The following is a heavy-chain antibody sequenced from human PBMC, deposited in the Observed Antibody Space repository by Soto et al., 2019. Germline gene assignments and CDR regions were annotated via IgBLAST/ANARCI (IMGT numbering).Heavy chain of an antibody. V-gene: IGHV1-24*01. Sequence: ASVKVSCKVSGYTLTELSMHWVRQAPGKGLEWMGGFDPEDGETIYAQKFQGRVTMTEDTSTDTAYMELSSLGSEDTAVYYCAISYFGSDAFDIWGQGTMVTVSS. J-gene: IGHJ3*02. CDR1: GYTLTELS. CDR2: FDPEDGET. CDR3: AISYFGSDAFDI. D-gene: IGHD3-10*01.